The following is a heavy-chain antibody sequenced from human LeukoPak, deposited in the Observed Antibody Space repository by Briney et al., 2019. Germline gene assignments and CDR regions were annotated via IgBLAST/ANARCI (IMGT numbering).Heavy chain of an antibody. CDR1: GFKFSSYG. V-gene: IGHV3-23*01. D-gene: IGHD3-9*01. J-gene: IGHJ2*01. CDR2: ITGGGVNT. CDR3: AKDGARYYDTLTGYYKYWYFDV. Sequence: GGSLRLSCEGTGFKFSSYGINWVRQAPGKGLEWVSGITGGGVNTYYADSVTGRFTISRDNSENTVYLQMDSLRAEDTAVYYCAKDGARYYDTLTGYYKYWYFDVWGRGTLVSVSS.